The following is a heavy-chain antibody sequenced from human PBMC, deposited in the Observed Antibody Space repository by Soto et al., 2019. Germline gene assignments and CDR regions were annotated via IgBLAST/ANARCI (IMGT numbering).Heavy chain of an antibody. CDR2: IYYSGST. J-gene: IGHJ4*02. Sequence: SETLSLTCTVSGGSISSSSYYWGWIRQPPGKGLEWIGSIYYSGSTYYNPSLKSRVTISVDTSKNQFSLKLSSVTAADTAVYYCARRDHGYCSGGSCYDLGDWGQGTLVTVSS. D-gene: IGHD2-15*01. CDR1: GGSISSSSYY. CDR3: ARRDHGYCSGGSCYDLGD. V-gene: IGHV4-39*01.